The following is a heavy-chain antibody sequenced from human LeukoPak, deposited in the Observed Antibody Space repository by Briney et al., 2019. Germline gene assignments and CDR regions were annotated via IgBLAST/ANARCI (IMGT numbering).Heavy chain of an antibody. J-gene: IGHJ6*03. CDR1: GFTFSSYG. CDR3: AKRTTPHYYYYMDV. D-gene: IGHD1-14*01. CDR2: ISGSGGST. Sequence: GGSLRLSCAASGFTFSSYGMHWVRQAPGKGLEWVSAISGSGGSTYYADSVKGRFTISRDNSKNTLYLQMNSLRAEDTAVYYCAKRTTPHYYYYMDVWGKGTTVTIS. V-gene: IGHV3-23*01.